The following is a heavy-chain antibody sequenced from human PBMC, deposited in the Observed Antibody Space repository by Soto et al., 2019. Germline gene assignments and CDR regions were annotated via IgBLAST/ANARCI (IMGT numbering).Heavy chain of an antibody. V-gene: IGHV4-59*01. CDR1: GGSISSYY. J-gene: IGHJ6*02. Sequence: PSETLSLTCTVSGGSISSYYWSWTRQPPGKGLEWIGCIYYSGSTNYNPSLKSRVTISVDTSKNQFSLKLSSVTAADTAVYYCARFTQWDYYYYGMDVWGQGTTVTVSS. CDR2: IYYSGST. D-gene: IGHD2-8*01. CDR3: ARFTQWDYYYYGMDV.